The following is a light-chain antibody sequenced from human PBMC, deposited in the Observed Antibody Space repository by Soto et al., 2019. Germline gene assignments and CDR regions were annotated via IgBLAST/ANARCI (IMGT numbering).Light chain of an antibody. J-gene: IGLJ2*01. CDR2: EVN. CDR1: SSDVGGYHY. CDR3: SSYTSSSTLVV. Sequence: QSVLTQPASVSGSPGQSITISCTGTSSDVGGYHYVSWYQQHPGKAPKLMIYEVNNRPSGVSNRFSGSKSGNTASLTISGLQAEDEADYYCSSYTSSSTLVVFGGGTKLTVL. V-gene: IGLV2-14*01.